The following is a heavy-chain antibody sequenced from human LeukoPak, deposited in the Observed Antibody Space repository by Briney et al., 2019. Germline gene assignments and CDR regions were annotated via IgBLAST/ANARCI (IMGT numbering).Heavy chain of an antibody. D-gene: IGHD6-13*01. Sequence: PSETLSLTCTVSGGSISSYYWSWIRQPPGKGLEWIGYIYYSGSTNYNPSLKSRVTISVDTSKNQFSLKLSSVTAADTAVYYCARSRYSSSYIDYWGQGTPVTVSS. CDR1: GGSISSYY. J-gene: IGHJ4*02. CDR3: ARSRYSSSYIDY. V-gene: IGHV4-59*08. CDR2: IYYSGST.